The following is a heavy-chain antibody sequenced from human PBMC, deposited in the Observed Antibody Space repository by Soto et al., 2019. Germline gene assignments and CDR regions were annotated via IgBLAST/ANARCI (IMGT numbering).Heavy chain of an antibody. D-gene: IGHD6-25*01. V-gene: IGHV1-8*01. CDR2: MNPNSGNT. CDR3: ARFYSSATLAFDP. J-gene: IGHJ5*02. Sequence: QVQLVQSGAEVKKPGASVKVSCKASGSTFTSYDINWVRQATGQGLEWMGWMNPNSGNTGYSQKFQGRVNMTRNTSMSTAYMELNSLRSEATAVYYCARFYSSATLAFDPWGQGSLVTVS. CDR1: GSTFTSYD.